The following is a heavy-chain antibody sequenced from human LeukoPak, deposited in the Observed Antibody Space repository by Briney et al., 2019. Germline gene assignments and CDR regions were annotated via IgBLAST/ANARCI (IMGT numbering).Heavy chain of an antibody. Sequence: ASVKVSCKASGYTFTSYDINWVRQATGQGLEWMGWMNPNSGNTNYAQKLQGRVTMTTDTSTSTAYMELRSLRSDDTAVYYCARDRDSSFDAFDIWGQGTMVTVSS. J-gene: IGHJ3*02. V-gene: IGHV1-18*01. CDR3: ARDRDSSFDAFDI. D-gene: IGHD6-19*01. CDR2: MNPNSGNT. CDR1: GYTFTSYD.